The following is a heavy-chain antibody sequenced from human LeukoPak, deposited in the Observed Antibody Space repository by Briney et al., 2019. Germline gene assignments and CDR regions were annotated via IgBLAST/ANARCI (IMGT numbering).Heavy chain of an antibody. D-gene: IGHD3-22*01. CDR3: ARVNYDSSGYSDLYYGMDV. CDR1: GGSISSGDYY. CDR2: IYYSGIT. V-gene: IGHV4-30-4*01. Sequence: SETLSLTCTVSGGSISSGDYYWSWLRQPPGTGLEWIGYIYYSGITHYNPSLKSRVTISVDTSKNQFSLKLSSVTAADTAVYYCARVNYDSSGYSDLYYGMDVWGQGTTVTVSS. J-gene: IGHJ6*02.